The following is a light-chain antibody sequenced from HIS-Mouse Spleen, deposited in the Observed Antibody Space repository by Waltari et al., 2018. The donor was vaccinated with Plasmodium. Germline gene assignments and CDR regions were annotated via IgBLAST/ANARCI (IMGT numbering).Light chain of an antibody. CDR3: QQYNSYSWT. CDR2: KAS. Sequence: DIQMTQSPSTLSAYVGDRVNITCRASQSISSWLAWYQQKPGKAPKLLIYKASSLESGVPSRFSGSGSGTEFTLTISSLQPDDFATYYCQQYNSYSWTFGQGTKVEIK. J-gene: IGKJ1*01. CDR1: QSISSW. V-gene: IGKV1-5*03.